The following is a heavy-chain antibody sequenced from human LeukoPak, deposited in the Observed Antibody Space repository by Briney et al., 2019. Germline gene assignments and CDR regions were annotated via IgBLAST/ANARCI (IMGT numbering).Heavy chain of an antibody. V-gene: IGHV4-59*12. J-gene: IGHJ4*02. CDR3: ARVPGDY. CDR1: GGSIGTDY. D-gene: IGHD7-27*01. Sequence: SETLSLTCTVSGGSIGTDYWSWIRQPPGERLEWIGYIYYTGDTKYNPSLRSRVTISVDTSKNQLSLKLTSMTAADTAVYYCARVPGDYWGQGTLVTVSS. CDR2: IYYTGDT.